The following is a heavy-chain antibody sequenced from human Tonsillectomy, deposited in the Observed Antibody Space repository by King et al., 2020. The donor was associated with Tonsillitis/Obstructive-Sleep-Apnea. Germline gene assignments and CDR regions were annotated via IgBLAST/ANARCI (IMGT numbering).Heavy chain of an antibody. J-gene: IGHJ3*02. Sequence: QLVQSGGGLVKPGGSLRLSCATSGFTFSDAWMSCVRQAPGKGLEWVGRIKTNNAGGATDYSASVKGRFTISRDDSKSTLYVKMNSLKTEETAMYYCTTDWGSGTYYVRAFDIWGQGTMVTVSS. CDR2: IKTNNAGGAT. D-gene: IGHD1-26*01. CDR3: TTDWGSGTYYVRAFDI. V-gene: IGHV3-15*01. CDR1: GFTFSDAW.